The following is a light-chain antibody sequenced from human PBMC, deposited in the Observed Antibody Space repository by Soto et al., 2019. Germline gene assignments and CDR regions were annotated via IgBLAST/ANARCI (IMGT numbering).Light chain of an antibody. V-gene: IGKV3-11*01. CDR3: QQDSKRPIV. Sequence: EIVLTQSPATLSLSPGERATLSCRPSQSVRNYLAWYQQKPGQAPRLVIYDTYNRATGIPARFSGGGSGTDFPLTIGCLQSEDFAVHYSQQDSKRPIVFGQGTQLEIK. J-gene: IGKJ5*01. CDR1: QSVRNY. CDR2: DTY.